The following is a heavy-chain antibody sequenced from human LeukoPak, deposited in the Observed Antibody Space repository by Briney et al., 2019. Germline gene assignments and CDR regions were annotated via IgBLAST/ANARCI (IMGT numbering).Heavy chain of an antibody. CDR2: ISAGGST. J-gene: IGHJ4*02. Sequence: GGSLRLSCADSGFTFSSCGLSWVRQAPGKGLEWVSAISAGGSTYYAGSVKGRFTISRDNSKNTLYLQMNSLRAEDTAVYYCAKLEGDYTGFDYWGQGTLVTVSS. V-gene: IGHV3-23*01. D-gene: IGHD4-17*01. CDR1: GFTFSSCG. CDR3: AKLEGDYTGFDY.